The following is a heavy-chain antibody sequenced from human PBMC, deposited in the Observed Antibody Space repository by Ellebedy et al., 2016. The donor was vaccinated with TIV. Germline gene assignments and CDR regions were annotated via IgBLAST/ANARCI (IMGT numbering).Heavy chain of an antibody. CDR3: ARVTTSSFSSYYYGMDV. J-gene: IGHJ6*02. V-gene: IGHV4-59*01. CDR2: IYYSGSP. Sequence: GSLRLSCTVSGGSISSYYWTWIRQPPGKGLEWIGYIYYSGSPMYNPSLKSRVTISVDTSKNQFSLKLSSVTAADTAVYYCARVTTSSFSSYYYGMDVWGQGTTVTVPS. CDR1: GGSISSYY. D-gene: IGHD4-17*01.